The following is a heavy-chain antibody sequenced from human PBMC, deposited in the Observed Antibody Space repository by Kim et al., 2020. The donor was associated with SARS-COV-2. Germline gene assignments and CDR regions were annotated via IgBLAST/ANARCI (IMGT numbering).Heavy chain of an antibody. V-gene: IGHV1-18*01. J-gene: IGHJ4*02. Sequence: ASVKVSCKASGYTFTSYGISWVRQAPGHGLEWMGWISTYNGNTNYAQKLQGRVTLSTDTSTTTAYMELRSLRSDDTAVYYCAREYGSSWTPFDYWGQGTLVIVSS. CDR2: ISTYNGNT. CDR3: AREYGSSWTPFDY. D-gene: IGHD6-13*01. CDR1: GYTFTSYG.